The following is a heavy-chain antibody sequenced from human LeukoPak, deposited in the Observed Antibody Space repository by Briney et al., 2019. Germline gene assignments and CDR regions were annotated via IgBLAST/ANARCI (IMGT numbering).Heavy chain of an antibody. CDR2: ISSSSTYI. D-gene: IGHD5-18*01. CDR1: GFTFSSYS. Sequence: GGSLRLSCAASGFTFSSYSMNWVRQAPGKGLEGVSSISSSSTYIYYADSVKGRFTISRDNAKNSLYLQMNSLRAEDAAVYYCAREDSYGFGIDYWGQGTLVTVSS. J-gene: IGHJ4*02. V-gene: IGHV3-21*01. CDR3: AREDSYGFGIDY.